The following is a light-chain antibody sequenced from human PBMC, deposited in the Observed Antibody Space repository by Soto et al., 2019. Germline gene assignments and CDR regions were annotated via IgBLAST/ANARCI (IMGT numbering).Light chain of an antibody. CDR3: SSYAGSSWV. CDR2: DVS. V-gene: IGLV2-8*01. J-gene: IGLJ3*02. CDR1: SSDVGAYNY. Sequence: QSALTQPPSASGSPGQSVTISCTGTSSDVGAYNYVSWYQQHPGKAPKLMIYDVSKRPSGVPYRFSGSKSGNAASLTVSGLQGEDEADYYCSSYAGSSWVFGGGTKQTVL.